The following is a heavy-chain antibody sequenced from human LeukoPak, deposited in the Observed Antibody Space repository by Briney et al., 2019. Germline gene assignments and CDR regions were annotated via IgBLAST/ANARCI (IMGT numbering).Heavy chain of an antibody. Sequence: SETLSLTCTVSGGSISSGGYYWSWIRQPPGKGLEWIGYIYHSGSTYYNPSLKSRVTISVDRSKNQFSLKLSSLTAADTAMYYCARTRISSARGAFDIWGQGTMVTVSS. J-gene: IGHJ3*02. V-gene: IGHV4-30-2*02. CDR3: ARTRISSARGAFDI. CDR1: GGSISSGGYY. CDR2: IYHSGST. D-gene: IGHD1-7*01.